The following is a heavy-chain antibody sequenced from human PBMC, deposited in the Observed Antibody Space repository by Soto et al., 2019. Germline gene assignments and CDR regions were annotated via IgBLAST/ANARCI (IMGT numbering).Heavy chain of an antibody. CDR1: GFTFSSYA. Sequence: VGSLRLSCAASGFTFSSYAMSWVRQAPGKGLEWVSAISGSGGSTYYADSVKGRFTISRDNSKNTLYLQMNSLRAEDTAVYYCANKKTPEGYFDYWGQGTLVTVSS. CDR3: ANKKTPEGYFDY. CDR2: ISGSGGST. V-gene: IGHV3-23*01. J-gene: IGHJ4*02.